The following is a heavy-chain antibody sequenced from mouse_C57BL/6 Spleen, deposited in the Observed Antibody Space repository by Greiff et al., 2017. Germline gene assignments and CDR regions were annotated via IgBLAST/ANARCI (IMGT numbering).Heavy chain of an antibody. J-gene: IGHJ2*01. CDR2: ISDGGSYT. Sequence: EVKLMESGGGLVKPGGSLKLSCAASGFTFSSYAMSWVRQTPEKRLEWVATISDGGSYTYYPDNVKGRFTISRDNAKNNLYLQMSHLKSEDTAMYYCARDSGYYYGSSYGAFDYWGQGTTLTVSS. V-gene: IGHV5-4*01. D-gene: IGHD1-1*01. CDR3: ARDSGYYYGSSYGAFDY. CDR1: GFTFSSYA.